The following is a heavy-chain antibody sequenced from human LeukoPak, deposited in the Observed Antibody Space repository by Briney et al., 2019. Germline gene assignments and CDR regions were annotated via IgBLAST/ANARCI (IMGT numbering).Heavy chain of an antibody. V-gene: IGHV4-59*08. J-gene: IGHJ6*02. CDR1: GGSISSYY. CDR3: AITMVRGVTNYYYGMDV. D-gene: IGHD3-10*01. CDR2: IYYSGST. Sequence: PSETLSLTCTVSGGSISSYYWSWIRQPPGKGLEWIGYIYYSGSTNYNPSLKSRVTISVDTSKNQFSLKLSSVTAADTAVYYCAITMVRGVTNYYYGMDVWGQGTTVTVSS.